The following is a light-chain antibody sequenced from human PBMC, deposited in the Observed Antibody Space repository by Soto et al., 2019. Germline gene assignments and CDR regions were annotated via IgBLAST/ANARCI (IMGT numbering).Light chain of an antibody. Sequence: DIQMTQSPSTLSASVGDRVTITCRASQSISSWLAWYQQKPGKAPKLLIYAASSLQSGVPSRFSGSGYGTDFTFTISSLQPEDIATYYCQQYDNVFTFGQGTRLEIK. V-gene: IGKV1-5*01. CDR1: QSISSW. CDR3: QQYDNVFT. CDR2: AAS. J-gene: IGKJ5*01.